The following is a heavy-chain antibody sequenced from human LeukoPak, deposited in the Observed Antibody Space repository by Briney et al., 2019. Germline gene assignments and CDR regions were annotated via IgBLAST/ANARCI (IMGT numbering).Heavy chain of an antibody. V-gene: IGHV1-69*05. Sequence: SEKVSCKDSGGTFIRYAIRWVRQAPRQGHEGMGGLIPILGTANYAQKFQGRVTITTDESTSTAYMELSSLRSEDTAVYYCARGYYDILTGLGRLDYWGQGTLVTVSS. J-gene: IGHJ4*02. D-gene: IGHD3-9*01. CDR2: LIPILGTA. CDR1: GGTFIRYA. CDR3: ARGYYDILTGLGRLDY.